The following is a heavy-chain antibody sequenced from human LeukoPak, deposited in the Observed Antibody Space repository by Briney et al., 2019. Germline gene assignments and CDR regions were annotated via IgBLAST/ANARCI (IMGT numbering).Heavy chain of an antibody. Sequence: QPGGSLRLSCAASGFTFRDYAMTWVRQAPGKGLEWVSATSGSGGSTYYADSVKGRFTISRDNSKNTLYLQMNSLRAEDTAVYYCAKDQVAGTRDYWGQGTLVTVSS. CDR2: TSGSGGST. V-gene: IGHV3-23*01. CDR3: AKDQVAGTRDY. J-gene: IGHJ4*02. D-gene: IGHD6-19*01. CDR1: GFTFRDYA.